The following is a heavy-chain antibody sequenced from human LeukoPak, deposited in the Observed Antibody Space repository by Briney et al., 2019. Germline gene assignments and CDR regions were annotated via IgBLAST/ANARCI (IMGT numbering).Heavy chain of an antibody. J-gene: IGHJ4*02. V-gene: IGHV3-7*01. CDR2: IKQDGSEK. CDR3: ARQGVRYYGSGSNPTDY. D-gene: IGHD3-10*01. CDR1: GFTLSSYW. Sequence: GGSLRLSCAASGFTLSSYWMSWVRQAPGKGLEWVANIKQDGSEKYYVDSVKGRFTISRDNAKNSLYLQMNILRADDTAVYYCARQGVRYYGSGSNPTDYWGQGTLVTVSS.